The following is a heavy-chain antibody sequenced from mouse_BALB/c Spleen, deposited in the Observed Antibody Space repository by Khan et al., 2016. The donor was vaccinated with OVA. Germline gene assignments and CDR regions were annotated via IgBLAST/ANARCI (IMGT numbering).Heavy chain of an antibody. CDR3: GRGGGGDRFAY. J-gene: IGHJ3*01. V-gene: IGHV1S137*01. CDR2: ISTYYGDA. CDR1: GYTFTDFT. Sequence: VQLQQSGAELVRPGVSVKISCKGSGYTFTDFTIHWVRQSHAKSLEWIGVISTYYGDANYNQNFKGKATMTVDKSSNTAYMELASLTSEDSAIYCGGRGGGGDRFAYWGQGTLVTVSA.